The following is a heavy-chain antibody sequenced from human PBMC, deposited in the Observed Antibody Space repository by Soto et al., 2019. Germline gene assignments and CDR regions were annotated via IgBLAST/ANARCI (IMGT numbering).Heavy chain of an antibody. J-gene: IGHJ6*02. CDR2: IGTSETIR. Sequence: EVQLEESGGGLVQPGGSLRLSCAASGFTFSSYEMNWVRQVPGKGLQWVSYIGTSETIRYYADSVKGRFTISRDNAKNSRYLQMNSLRAEDTAIYYCPRETLTLFGGVRDNVYSGMDVWGPGTTVTVSS. D-gene: IGHD3-3*01. CDR1: GFTFSSYE. CDR3: PRETLTLFGGVRDNVYSGMDV. V-gene: IGHV3-48*03.